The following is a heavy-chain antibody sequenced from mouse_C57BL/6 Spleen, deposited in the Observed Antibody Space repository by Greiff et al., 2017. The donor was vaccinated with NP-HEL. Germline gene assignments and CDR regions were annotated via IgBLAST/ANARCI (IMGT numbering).Heavy chain of an antibody. J-gene: IGHJ4*01. D-gene: IGHD1-1*01. CDR1: GYTFTSYG. CDR3: ARSYYGSSSYAMDY. CDR2: IYPRSGNT. V-gene: IGHV1-81*01. Sequence: QVQLQQSGAELARPGASVKLSCKASGYTFTSYGISWVKQRPGQGLEWIGEIYPRSGNTYYNEKFKGKATLTADKSSSTAYMELRSLTSEDSAVYFCARSYYGSSSYAMDYWGQGTSVTVSS.